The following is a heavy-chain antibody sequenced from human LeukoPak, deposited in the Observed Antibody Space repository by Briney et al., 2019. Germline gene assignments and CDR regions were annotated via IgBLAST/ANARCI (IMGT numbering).Heavy chain of an antibody. CDR3: ARDVGLAAGSPTFDY. D-gene: IGHD6-13*01. CDR1: GGTFSSYA. V-gene: IGHV1-69*13. CDR2: IIPIFGTA. J-gene: IGHJ4*02. Sequence: SVKVSCKASGGTFSSYAISWVRQAPGQGLERMGGIIPIFGTANYAQKFQGRVTITADESTSTAYMELSSLRSEDTAVYYCARDVGLAAGSPTFDYWGQGTLVTVSS.